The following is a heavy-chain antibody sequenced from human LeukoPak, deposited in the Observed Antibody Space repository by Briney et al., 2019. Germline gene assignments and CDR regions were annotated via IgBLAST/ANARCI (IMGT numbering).Heavy chain of an antibody. CDR2: ISSSGGTI. Sequence: GGSLRLSCAASGFTFSSYEMNWVRQAPGKGLEWVSYISSSGGTIYYADSVKVRFTISRDNAKKSLYLQMNSLRAEDTAVYYCARETNLGYFDSWGQGTLVAVSS. V-gene: IGHV3-48*03. CDR3: ARETNLGYFDS. D-gene: IGHD1-1*01. CDR1: GFTFSSYE. J-gene: IGHJ4*02.